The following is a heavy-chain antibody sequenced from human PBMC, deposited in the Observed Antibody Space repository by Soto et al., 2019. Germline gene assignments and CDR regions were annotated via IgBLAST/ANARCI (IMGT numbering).Heavy chain of an antibody. J-gene: IGHJ6*02. V-gene: IGHV3-23*01. Sequence: GGSLRLSCAASGFTFSSYAMSWVRQAPGKGLEWVSAISGSGGSIYYADSVKGRFTISRDNSKNTLYLQMNSLIAEDTAVYYCAKWDYYDSSGYYLGSFDYRPSSDYNHIIDVWGQGTTVTVSS. CDR2: ISGSGGSI. D-gene: IGHD3-22*01. CDR1: GFTFSSYA. CDR3: AKWDYYDSSGYYLGSFDYRPSSDYNHIIDV.